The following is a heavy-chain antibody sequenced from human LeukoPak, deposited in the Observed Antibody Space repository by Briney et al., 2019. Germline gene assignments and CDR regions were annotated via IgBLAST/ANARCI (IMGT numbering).Heavy chain of an antibody. CDR2: IYTSGST. CDR1: GGSISSGSYY. CDR3: AREFGSSGYYFWSYYFDY. V-gene: IGHV4-61*02. Sequence: KPSETLSLTCTVSGGSISSGSYYWSWIRQPAGKGLEWIGRIYTSGSTNYNPSLKSRVTISVDTSKNQFSLKLSSVTAADTAVYYCAREFGSSGYYFWSYYFDYWGQGTLVTVSS. J-gene: IGHJ4*02. D-gene: IGHD3-22*01.